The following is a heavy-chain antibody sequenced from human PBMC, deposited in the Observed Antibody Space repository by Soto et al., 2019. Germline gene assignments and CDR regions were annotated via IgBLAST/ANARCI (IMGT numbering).Heavy chain of an antibody. CDR1: GGTFSSYT. CDR2: IIPILGIA. V-gene: IGHV1-69*02. CDR3: ASRGSKLGYCSGGSCLDAFDI. Sequence: QVQLVQSGAEVKKPGSSVKVSCKASGGTFSSYTISWVRQAPGQGLEWMGRIIPILGIANYAQKFQGTVTITADKSTSTAYMELSSLRSEDTAVYYCASRGSKLGYCSGGSCLDAFDIWGQGTMVTVSS. J-gene: IGHJ3*02. D-gene: IGHD2-15*01.